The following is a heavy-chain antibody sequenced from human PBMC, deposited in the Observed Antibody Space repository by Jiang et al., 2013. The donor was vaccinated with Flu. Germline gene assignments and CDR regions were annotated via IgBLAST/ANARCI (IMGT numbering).Heavy chain of an antibody. Sequence: RQSPSRGLEWLGRTYYRSRWYNDYAVSVKSRITINPDTSNNQFSLQLNSVTPEDAAVYYCARYDSGSADYWGQGTLVTVSS. J-gene: IGHJ4*02. CDR2: TYYRSRWYN. V-gene: IGHV6-1*01. CDR3: ARYDSGSADY. D-gene: IGHD3-22*01.